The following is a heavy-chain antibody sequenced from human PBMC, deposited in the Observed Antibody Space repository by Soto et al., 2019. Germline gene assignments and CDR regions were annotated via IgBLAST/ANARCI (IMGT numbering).Heavy chain of an antibody. D-gene: IGHD3-9*01. CDR1: GFTFSSYG. V-gene: IGHV3-33*01. Sequence: SLRLSCAASGFTFSSYGMHWVRQAPGKGLEWVAVIWYDGSNKYYADSVKGRFTISRDNSKNTLYLQMNSLRAEDTAVYYCARKWYDIPPRYYYYMDVWGKGTTVTVSS. J-gene: IGHJ6*03. CDR2: IWYDGSNK. CDR3: ARKWYDIPPRYYYYMDV.